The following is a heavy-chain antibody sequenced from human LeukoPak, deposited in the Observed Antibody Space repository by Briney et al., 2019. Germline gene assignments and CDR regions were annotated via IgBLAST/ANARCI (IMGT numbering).Heavy chain of an antibody. CDR3: ARGVRIFRVVTWDY. V-gene: IGHV1-2*02. CDR2: INPNSGGT. J-gene: IGHJ4*02. Sequence: AASVKVSCKASGYTFTGYYMHWVRQAPGQGLEWMGWINPNSGGTNYAQKFQGRVTMTRDTSISTAYMELSRLRSDDTAVYYCARGVRIFRVVTWDYWGQGTLVTVSS. D-gene: IGHD3-3*01. CDR1: GYTFTGYY.